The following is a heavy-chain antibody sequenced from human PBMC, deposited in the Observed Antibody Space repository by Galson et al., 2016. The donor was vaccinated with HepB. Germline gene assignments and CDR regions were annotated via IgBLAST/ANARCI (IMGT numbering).Heavy chain of an antibody. CDR1: GITFSSYA. Sequence: SLRLSCAVSGITFSSYAMSWVRQAPGKGPEWVSTIKSYGGSTDYADDVQGRFTISRDDSKSTLYLQMNSLRAEDTAVYYCAKEALTGGWFNCWGQGTLLTVSS. CDR2: IKSYGGST. CDR3: AKEALTGGWFNC. D-gene: IGHD6-19*01. J-gene: IGHJ4*02. V-gene: IGHV3-23*01.